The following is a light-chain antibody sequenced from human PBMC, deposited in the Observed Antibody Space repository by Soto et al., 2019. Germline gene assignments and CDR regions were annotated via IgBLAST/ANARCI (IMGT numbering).Light chain of an antibody. CDR2: GSS. J-gene: IGLJ3*02. V-gene: IGLV1-40*01. CDR3: QSYDSSLSGPWV. CDR1: SSNIGAHYD. Sequence: QSVLTQPPSVSGAPGQRVTISCTGSSSNIGAHYDVHWYQQLPGTAPKLLIFGSSNRPSGVPDRFSGSKSGTSASLAITGLQAEDEADYYCQSYDSSLSGPWVFGGGTKLTVL.